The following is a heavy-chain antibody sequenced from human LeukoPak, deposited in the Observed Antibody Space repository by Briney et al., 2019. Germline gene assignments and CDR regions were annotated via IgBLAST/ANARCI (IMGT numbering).Heavy chain of an antibody. CDR1: EFTFDDYG. D-gene: IGHD3-22*01. V-gene: IGHV3-20*04. Sequence: GGSLRLSCAASEFTFDDYGMSWVRQAPGKGLEWGSGINWNGGSTGYADSVKGRFTISRDNAKSSLYLQMNSLRAEDTALYYCAKDFEDYYDSSGYSLFDYWGQGTLVTVSS. J-gene: IGHJ4*02. CDR2: INWNGGST. CDR3: AKDFEDYYDSSGYSLFDY.